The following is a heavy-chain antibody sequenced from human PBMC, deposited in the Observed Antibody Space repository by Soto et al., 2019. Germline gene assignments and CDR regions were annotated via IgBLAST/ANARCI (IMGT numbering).Heavy chain of an antibody. Sequence: QLQLAQSGADVKKAGSSVKVSCKASGGTLSNSAFSWVRQAPGQGLEWMGGIIPVFGIVNYAQKFQDRVTITADESTSTADMELKSLGSKVTAVYFCPTGRIVVVGSRAYYGMDVWGHGTTVTV. CDR2: IIPVFGIV. CDR3: PTGRIVVVGSRAYYGMDV. CDR1: GGTLSNSA. V-gene: IGHV1-69*19. D-gene: IGHD3-22*01. J-gene: IGHJ6*02.